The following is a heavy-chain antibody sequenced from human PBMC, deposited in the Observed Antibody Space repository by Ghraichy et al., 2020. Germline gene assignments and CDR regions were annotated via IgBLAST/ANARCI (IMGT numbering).Heavy chain of an antibody. J-gene: IGHJ2*01. Sequence: SETLSLTCAVYGGSFSGYYWSWIRQPPGKGLEWIGEINHSGSTNYNPSLKSRVTISIDTSKNQFSLKLSSVTAADTAVYYCARGYRNWNYGTRWYFDLWGRGTLVTVSS. CDR3: ARGYRNWNYGTRWYFDL. CDR1: GGSFSGYY. CDR2: INHSGST. D-gene: IGHD1-7*01. V-gene: IGHV4-34*01.